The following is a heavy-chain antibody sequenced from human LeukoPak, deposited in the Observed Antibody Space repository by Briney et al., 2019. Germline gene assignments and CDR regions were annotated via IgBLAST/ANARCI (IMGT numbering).Heavy chain of an antibody. D-gene: IGHD3-10*01. CDR2: ISYDGSNK. Sequence: GRSLRLSCAASGFTFSSYAMHWVRQAPGKGLEWVAVISYDGSNKYYADSVKGRFTISRDNSKNTLYLQMNSLRAGDTAVYYCASDPAYGSGNPFSWGQGTLVTVSP. V-gene: IGHV3-30-3*01. CDR3: ASDPAYGSGNPFS. CDR1: GFTFSSYA. J-gene: IGHJ4*02.